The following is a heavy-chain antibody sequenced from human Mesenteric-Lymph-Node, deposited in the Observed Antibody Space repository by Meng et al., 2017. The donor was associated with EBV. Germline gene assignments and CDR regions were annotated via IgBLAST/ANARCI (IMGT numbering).Heavy chain of an antibody. V-gene: IGHV4-39*05. CDR2: IYNSGKS. CDR1: GGPNRRRTNY. D-gene: IGHD4-17*01. J-gene: IGHJ4*02. Sequence: QLNPQESGPGMVKPSGTPSLPCPVSGGPNRRRTNYWGWIRQPPGKGLEWIGTIYNSGKSYYNPSLKGRVTMSVDTSKNQFSLNLSSVTAADTAVYSCAKYNYGDDDRGVDCWGQGTLVTVSS. CDR3: AKYNYGDDDRGVDC.